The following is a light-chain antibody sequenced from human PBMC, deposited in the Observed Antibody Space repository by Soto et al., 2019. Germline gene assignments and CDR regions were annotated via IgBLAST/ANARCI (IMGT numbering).Light chain of an antibody. CDR3: QTWGTGSAIVV. CDR2: VNSGGSH. J-gene: IGLJ7*01. V-gene: IGLV4-69*01. Sequence: QSVLTQSPSASASLGASVKLTCTLSSGHSNYAIAWHQQQPEKGPRYLMKVNSGGSHIKGDGIPDSLSGSSSGAERYLFISSLQSEDEADYYCQTWGTGSAIVVFGGGTQLTVL. CDR1: SGHSNYA.